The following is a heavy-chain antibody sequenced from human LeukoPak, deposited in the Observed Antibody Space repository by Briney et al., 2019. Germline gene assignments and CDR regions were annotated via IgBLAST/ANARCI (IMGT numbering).Heavy chain of an antibody. V-gene: IGHV1-2*02. J-gene: IGHJ4*02. D-gene: IGHD6-13*01. CDR2: INPNIGDT. Sequence: GSVKVSCKASGYTFTGYYMHWVRQAPGQGLEWMGWINPNIGDTNYAQKFRGRVTMTRDTSISTAYMELSRLRFDDTAVYYCARINSSRWYDFWGQGTLVTVSS. CDR3: ARINSSRWYDF. CDR1: GYTFTGYY.